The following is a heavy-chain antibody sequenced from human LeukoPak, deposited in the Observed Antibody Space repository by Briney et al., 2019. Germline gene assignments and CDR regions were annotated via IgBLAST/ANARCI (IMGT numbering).Heavy chain of an antibody. CDR1: GYSFTSYW. J-gene: IGHJ4*02. Sequence: GESLKISCKGSGYSFTSYWTGWVRQMPGKGLEWMGIIYPGDSDTRYSPSFQGQVTISADKSISTAYLQWSSLKASDTAMYYCARLGTSEIVGATTDYFDYWGQGTLVTVSS. CDR3: ARLGTSEIVGATTDYFDY. D-gene: IGHD1-26*01. V-gene: IGHV5-51*01. CDR2: IYPGDSDT.